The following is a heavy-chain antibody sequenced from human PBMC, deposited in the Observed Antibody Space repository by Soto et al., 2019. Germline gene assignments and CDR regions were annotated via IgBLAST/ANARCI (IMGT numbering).Heavy chain of an antibody. J-gene: IGHJ5*02. CDR3: TRGWAWFDP. V-gene: IGHV3-15*07. D-gene: IGHD1-26*01. CDR2: IKSNTDGGTT. CDR1: GLTFSNVW. Sequence: PGGSLRLSCAASGLTFSNVWMNWVRQAPGKGLEWVGRIKSNTDGGTTDYAAPVKGRFTISRDDSINTLYLQMNSLKTEDTAVYYCTRGWAWFDPWGQGTLVTVSS.